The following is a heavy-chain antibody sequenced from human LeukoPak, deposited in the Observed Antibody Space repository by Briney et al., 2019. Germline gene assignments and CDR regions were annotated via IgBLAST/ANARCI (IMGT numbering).Heavy chain of an antibody. CDR2: IHTSGGT. V-gene: IGHV4-4*07. J-gene: IGHJ5*02. CDR3: ARVNSGYDSSLWFDP. D-gene: IGHD5-12*01. CDR1: GGSISSYY. Sequence: SETLSLTCTVSGGSISSYYWSWIRQPAGKGLEWIGRIHTSGGTNYNPSLKSRVTISVDKSKNQVSLKLNSVIVADMAVYYCARVNSGYDSSLWFDPWGQGTLVTVSS.